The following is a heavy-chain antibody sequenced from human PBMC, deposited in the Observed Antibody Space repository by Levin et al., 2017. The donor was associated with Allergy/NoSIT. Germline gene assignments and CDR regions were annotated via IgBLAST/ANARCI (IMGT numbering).Heavy chain of an antibody. CDR3: AKDGYGSGWYPLGNDAFEM. CDR1: GFTFSSYG. J-gene: IGHJ3*02. V-gene: IGHV3-30*18. Sequence: LSLTCAASGFTFSSYGMHWVRQAPGKGLEWVAVISSDGRKKFYADSVKGRFTISRDNSKKTLDLQMNSLRAEDTAVYYCAKDGYGSGWYPLGNDAFEMWGQGTKVSVSS. CDR2: ISSDGRKK. D-gene: IGHD6-19*01.